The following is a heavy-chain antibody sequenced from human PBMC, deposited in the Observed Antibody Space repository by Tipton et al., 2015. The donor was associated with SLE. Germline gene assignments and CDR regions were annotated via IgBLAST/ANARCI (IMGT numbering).Heavy chain of an antibody. J-gene: IGHJ4*02. CDR1: GGSFSGYY. CDR2: INHSGST. V-gene: IGHV4-34*01. D-gene: IGHD3-10*01. Sequence: TLSLTCAVFGGSFSGYYWTWIRQSPGKGLEWIGEINHSGSTKYNPSLKSRVAISVDTSKNQLSLKLSSVTAADSAVYYCARGSGLLWFRDGYYFDNWGQGTLVTVSS. CDR3: ARGSGLLWFRDGYYFDN.